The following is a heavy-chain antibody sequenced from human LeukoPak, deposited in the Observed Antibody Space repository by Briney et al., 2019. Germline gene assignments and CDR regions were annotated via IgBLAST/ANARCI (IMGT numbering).Heavy chain of an antibody. CDR3: ARGPTMVRGVILYYFDY. CDR2: IIPIFGTA. D-gene: IGHD3-10*01. CDR1: GGTFSSYA. J-gene: IGHJ4*02. V-gene: IGHV1-69*01. Sequence: SVKVSCKASGGTFSSYAISWVRQAPGQGLEWMGGIIPIFGTANYAQKFQGRVTITADESTSTAYMELSGLRSEDTAVYYYARGPTMVRGVILYYFDYWGQGTLVTVSS.